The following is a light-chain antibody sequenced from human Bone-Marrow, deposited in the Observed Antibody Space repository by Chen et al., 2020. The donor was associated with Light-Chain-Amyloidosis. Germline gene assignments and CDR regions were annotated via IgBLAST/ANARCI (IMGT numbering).Light chain of an antibody. J-gene: IGKJ4*01. V-gene: IGKV2-28*01. CDR2: LGS. Sequence: DIVLTQSPLALPVTPGESASISCRSSQSLLHSNGHTYLDWYLQKPGQSPQVLIYLGSERASGVPDRFSGSGSGTDFTLKISRVEAEDVGVYYCMQALQTPLTFGGGTKVEIK. CDR3: MQALQTPLT. CDR1: QSLLHSNGHTY.